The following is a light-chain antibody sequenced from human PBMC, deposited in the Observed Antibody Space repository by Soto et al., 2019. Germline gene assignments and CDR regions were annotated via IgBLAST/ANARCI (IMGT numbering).Light chain of an antibody. CDR1: SSDVGGYNY. V-gene: IGLV2-14*01. Sequence: QSALTQPASVSGSPGQSITISCTGTSSDVGGYNYVSWYQQHPCRAPKLMIYNVSNRPSGVSNRFSGSKSGNTASLTISGLQAEDEAHYYCSSFTSNNTVLFGGGTKVTVL. CDR2: NVS. CDR3: SSFTSNNTVL. J-gene: IGLJ2*01.